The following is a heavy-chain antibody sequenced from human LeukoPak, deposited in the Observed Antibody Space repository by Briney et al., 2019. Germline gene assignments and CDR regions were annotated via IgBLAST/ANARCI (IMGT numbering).Heavy chain of an antibody. CDR2: ISYDGYNT. CDR1: GFTFSSYA. J-gene: IGHJ5*02. D-gene: IGHD2-2*03. Sequence: GRSLRLSCSASGFTFSSYAMHWVRQAPGKGLEWVAVISYDGYNTRHADSVRGRFTISRDNSKNTLYLQMNTLRSEDTAVYYCVRDGYCGSATCYGWFDPWGQGALVTVSS. V-gene: IGHV3-30*01. CDR3: VRDGYCGSATCYGWFDP.